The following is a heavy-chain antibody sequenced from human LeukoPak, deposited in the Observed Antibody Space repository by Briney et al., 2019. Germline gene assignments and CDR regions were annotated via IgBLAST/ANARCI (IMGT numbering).Heavy chain of an antibody. J-gene: IGHJ4*02. D-gene: IGHD3-22*01. Sequence: GGSLRLSCVASGYDFSGYTFTWVRQAPGKGLEWVAVISYDGSNKYYADSVKGRFTISRDNSKNTLYLQMNSLRAEDTAVYYCARARPTVVVNDYWGQGTLVTVSS. V-gene: IGHV3-30*04. CDR3: ARARPTVVVNDY. CDR1: GYDFSGYT. CDR2: ISYDGSNK.